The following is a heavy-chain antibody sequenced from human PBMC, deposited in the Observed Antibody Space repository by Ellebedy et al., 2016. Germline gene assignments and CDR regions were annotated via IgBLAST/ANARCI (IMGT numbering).Heavy chain of an antibody. D-gene: IGHD4-17*01. J-gene: IGHJ4*02. V-gene: IGHV3-23*01. CDR3: YYGHYSGS. Sequence: GGSLRLXXVASGFTFRNFFMSWVRQAPGGGLEWISTISGGGDTTFSADSVKGRFTISRDNSRNTLYLQMNSLRAEDTAVYYCYYGHYSGSWGQGTLVTVSS. CDR2: ISGGGDTT. CDR1: GFTFRNFF.